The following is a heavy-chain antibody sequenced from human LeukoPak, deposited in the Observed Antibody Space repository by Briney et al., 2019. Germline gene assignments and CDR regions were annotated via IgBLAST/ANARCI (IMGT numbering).Heavy chain of an antibody. CDR3: ARDCSSTSCYTPTFDY. V-gene: IGHV4-4*07. CDR1: GGSISSYY. D-gene: IGHD2-2*02. Sequence: SETLSLTCTVSGGSISSYYWSWIRQPAGKGLEWIGRIYTSGSTNYNPSLKSRVTMSVDTSKNQFSPKLSSVTAADTAVYYCARDCSSTSCYTPTFDYWGQGTLVTVSS. J-gene: IGHJ4*02. CDR2: IYTSGST.